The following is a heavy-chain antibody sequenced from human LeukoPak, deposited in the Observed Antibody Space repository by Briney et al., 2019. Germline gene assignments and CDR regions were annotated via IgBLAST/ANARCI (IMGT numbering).Heavy chain of an antibody. Sequence: GGSLRLSCAASGFTFSSYWMHWVRQAPGKGLVWVSRINSDGSSTSYADSVKGRFTISRDNAKNTLYLQMNSLRAEDTAVYYCAREGVFDYVWGSYRPYYFDYWGQGTLVTVSS. D-gene: IGHD3-16*02. V-gene: IGHV3-74*01. CDR3: AREGVFDYVWGSYRPYYFDY. CDR1: GFTFSSYW. J-gene: IGHJ4*02. CDR2: INSDGSST.